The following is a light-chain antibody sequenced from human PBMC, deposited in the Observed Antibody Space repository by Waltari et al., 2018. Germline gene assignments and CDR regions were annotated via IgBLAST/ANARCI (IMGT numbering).Light chain of an antibody. V-gene: IGLV2-14*01. CDR3: SSYTSSSTLEV. J-gene: IGLJ1*01. Sequence: QSALTQPASVSGSPGQSITISCTGTSSDVGGYNYASWYQPNPGKAPKLMISEVSNRPSGVSNRFSGAKSGDTASRTISGLQAEDESDYYCSSYTSSSTLEVFGTGTKVTVL. CDR1: SSDVGGYNY. CDR2: EVS.